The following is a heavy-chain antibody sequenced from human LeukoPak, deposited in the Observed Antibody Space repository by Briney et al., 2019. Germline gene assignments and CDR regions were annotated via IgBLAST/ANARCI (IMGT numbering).Heavy chain of an antibody. J-gene: IGHJ3*02. V-gene: IGHV4-34*01. D-gene: IGHD6-13*01. CDR2: INHSGST. CDR1: GVSFSGYY. CDR3: ARGKKLIAAAGTRGGFDI. Sequence: SETLSLTCAVYGVSFSGYYWSWIRQPPGKGLEWIGEINHSGSTNYNPSLKSRVTISVDTSKNQFSLKLSSVTAADTAVYYCARGKKLIAAAGTRGGFDIWGQGTMVTVSS.